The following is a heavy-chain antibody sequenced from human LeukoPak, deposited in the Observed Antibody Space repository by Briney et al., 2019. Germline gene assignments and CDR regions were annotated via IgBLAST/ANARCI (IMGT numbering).Heavy chain of an antibody. D-gene: IGHD6-19*01. J-gene: IGHJ4*02. Sequence: GGSLRLSCAASGFTFSSYHMHWVRQAPGKGLEWVAFIRNDESDKYYADSVKGRFTISRDNSKNTLYVQMNSLRVEDTAVYYCARESSGWYLDYWGQGTLVTVSS. V-gene: IGHV3-30*02. CDR2: IRNDESDK. CDR1: GFTFSSYH. CDR3: ARESSGWYLDY.